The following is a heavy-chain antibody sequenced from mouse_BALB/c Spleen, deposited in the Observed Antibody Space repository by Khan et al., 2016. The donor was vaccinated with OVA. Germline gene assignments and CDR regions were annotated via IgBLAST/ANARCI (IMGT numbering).Heavy chain of an antibody. V-gene: IGHV3-2*02. D-gene: IGHD2-3*01. CDR3: ARDGSRYNYAMDY. Sequence: ESGPGLVKPSQSLSLTCTVTGYSITSDYAWNWIRQFPGNKLEWMGYISYSGSTSYNPSLKSRISITRDTSKNQFFLQLNSVTTEDTATYYCARDGSRYNYAMDYWGQGTAVTVSS. CDR1: GYSITSDYA. CDR2: ISYSGST. J-gene: IGHJ4*01.